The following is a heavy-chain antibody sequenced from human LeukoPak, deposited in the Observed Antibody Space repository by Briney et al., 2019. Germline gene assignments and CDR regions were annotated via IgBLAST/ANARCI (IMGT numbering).Heavy chain of an antibody. CDR1: GFTFSSYA. V-gene: IGHV3-49*04. CDR2: IRSKAHGGTT. Sequence: HSGGSLRLSCAASGFTFSSYAMSWVRQAPGKGLEWVGFIRSKAHGGTTEYAASVKGRFTISRDDSKSIAYLQMNSLKTEDTAVYYCTRWAIDYWGQGTLVTVSS. J-gene: IGHJ4*02. CDR3: TRWAIDY.